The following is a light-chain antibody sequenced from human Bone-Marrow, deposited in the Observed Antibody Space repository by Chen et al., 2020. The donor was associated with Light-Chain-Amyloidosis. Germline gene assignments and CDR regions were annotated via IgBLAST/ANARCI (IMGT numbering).Light chain of an antibody. CDR1: SSDVGNYNL. CDR2: EVN. Sequence: QSALTQPASVSGSPGPSNPISCTGSSSDVGNYNLVPWSQQHPGKAPKLMIFEVNKRPSGVSNRFSGSKSGNTASLTISGLLAEDEADYHCGSYAGSNTVVFGGGTKLTVL. V-gene: IGLV2-23*02. CDR3: GSYAGSNTVV. J-gene: IGLJ2*01.